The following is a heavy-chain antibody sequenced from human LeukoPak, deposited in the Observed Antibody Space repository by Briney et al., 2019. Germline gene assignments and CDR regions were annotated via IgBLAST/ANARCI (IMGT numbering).Heavy chain of an antibody. CDR2: IKQDGSEK. V-gene: IGHV3-7*04. Sequence: GGSLRLSCSASGFIFSNYWMTWVRQGPGKGLEWVANIKQDGSEKYYVDSVKGRFTISRDNAKKSLYLQMNSLRAEDTAVYFCARDMIILQSWGQGTLVTVSS. CDR1: GFIFSNYW. J-gene: IGHJ5*02. CDR3: ARDMIILQS. D-gene: IGHD3-16*01.